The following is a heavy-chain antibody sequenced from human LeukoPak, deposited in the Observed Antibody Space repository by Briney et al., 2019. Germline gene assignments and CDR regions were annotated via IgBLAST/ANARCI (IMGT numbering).Heavy chain of an antibody. CDR3: AIMHGYYDGTGYWVQ. Sequence: GGSLRLSCAASGFTFASYGMSWVRQAPGKGLEWVSFITTNGGRTSYADSVEGRSTISRDNPRNTLYMQMHSLRDEDTAVYYCAIMHGYYDGTGYWVQWGQGTLVTVSS. CDR2: ITTNGGRT. V-gene: IGHV3-23*01. D-gene: IGHD3-22*01. CDR1: GFTFASYG. J-gene: IGHJ1*01.